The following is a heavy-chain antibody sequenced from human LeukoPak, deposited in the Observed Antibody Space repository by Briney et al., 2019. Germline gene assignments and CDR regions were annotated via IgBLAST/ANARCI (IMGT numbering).Heavy chain of an antibody. V-gene: IGHV3-7*01. J-gene: IGHJ4*02. CDR2: IKQDGSEK. D-gene: IGHD4-17*01. CDR1: GFTFSSYW. Sequence: GGSLRLSCAASGFTFSSYWMSWVRQAPGKGLEWVANIKQDGSEKYYEDSVKGRFTISRDNAKNSLYLQMNSLRAEDTAVYYCARDQGPYGDYYFDYWGQGTLVTVSS. CDR3: ARDQGPYGDYYFDY.